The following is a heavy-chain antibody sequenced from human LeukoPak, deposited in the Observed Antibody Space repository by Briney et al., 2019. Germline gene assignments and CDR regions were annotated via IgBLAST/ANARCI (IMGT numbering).Heavy chain of an antibody. CDR3: AKQDYYDSSGPVYFDY. CDR1: GFTFSSYA. V-gene: IGHV3-23*01. Sequence: GGSLRLSCAASGFTFSSYAMSWVRQAPGKGLEWVSGIRTDGVTTYYADSVKGRFTISRDNSKSTLYLQMNSLRAEDTAVYYCAKQDYYDSSGPVYFDYWGQGTLVTVSS. J-gene: IGHJ4*02. D-gene: IGHD3-22*01. CDR2: IRTDGVTT.